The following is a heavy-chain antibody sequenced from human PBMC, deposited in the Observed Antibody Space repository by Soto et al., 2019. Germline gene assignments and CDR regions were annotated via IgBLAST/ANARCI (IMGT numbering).Heavy chain of an antibody. Sequence: QVQLVESGGGVVQPGRSLRLSCAASGFTYSSYGMHGVRRAPGKGLEWVAVIWYDGSNKYYADSVKGRFTISRDNSKNTLYLQMNSLRAEDTAVYYCARDHRGIAAARGMDVWGQGTTVTVSS. D-gene: IGHD6-13*01. V-gene: IGHV3-33*01. CDR2: IWYDGSNK. J-gene: IGHJ6*02. CDR3: ARDHRGIAAARGMDV. CDR1: GFTYSSYG.